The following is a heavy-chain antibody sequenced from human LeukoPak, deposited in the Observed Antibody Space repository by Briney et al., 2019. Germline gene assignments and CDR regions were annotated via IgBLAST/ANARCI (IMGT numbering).Heavy chain of an antibody. CDR2: IWYDGSNK. D-gene: IGHD1-26*01. CDR1: GFTFSSYG. V-gene: IGHV3-33*01. CDR3: ARDTPRELPYYYGMDV. J-gene: IGHJ6*02. Sequence: PGGSLRLSCAASGFTFSSYGMHWVRQAPGKGLEWVAVIWYDGSNKYYADSVKGRFTISRDNSKNTLYLQMNSLRAEDTAVYYCARDTPRELPYYYGMDVWGQGTTVTVSS.